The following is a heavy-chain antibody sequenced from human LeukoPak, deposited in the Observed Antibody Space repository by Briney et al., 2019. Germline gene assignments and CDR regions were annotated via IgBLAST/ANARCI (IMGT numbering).Heavy chain of an antibody. V-gene: IGHV3-21*01. Sequence: GGSLRLSCAASGFTFSSYSMNWVRQAPGKGLEWVSSISSSSSYIYYADSVKGGFTISRDNAKNSLYLQMNSLRAEDTAVYYCARAGSWSFDYWGQGTLVTVSS. CDR2: ISSSSSYI. J-gene: IGHJ4*02. CDR1: GFTFSSYS. CDR3: ARAGSWSFDY. D-gene: IGHD6-13*01.